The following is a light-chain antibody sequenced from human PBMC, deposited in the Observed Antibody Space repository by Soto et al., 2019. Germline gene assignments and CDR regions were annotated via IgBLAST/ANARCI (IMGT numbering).Light chain of an antibody. J-gene: IGKJ3*01. CDR3: QIYVSPFT. Sequence: EIVLTQSPGTLSLSPGERATLACRASQSLVSNYLAWYKQKPGQAPRLVLYGGSLRASGIPDRFSGSGSVTYFTPTISRVEPEDFAVYYCQIYVSPFTFGPGNTVDIK. CDR1: QSLVSNY. V-gene: IGKV3-20*01. CDR2: GGS.